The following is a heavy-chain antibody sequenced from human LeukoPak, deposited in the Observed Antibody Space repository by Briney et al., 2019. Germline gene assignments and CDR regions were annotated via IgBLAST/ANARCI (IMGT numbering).Heavy chain of an antibody. D-gene: IGHD3-10*01. CDR3: ARIPRTGVTGYGFDL. V-gene: IGHV3-7*01. CDR2: IKGDGSEK. Sequence: GGSLRLSCAASGFTFSKYWMSWVRQAPGKGLEWVANIKGDGSEKYYVDSVEGRFTVSRDNAKNSLYLQMNSLRAEDTAIYYCARIPRTGVTGYGFDLWGQGTMVTVSS. CDR1: GFTFSKYW. J-gene: IGHJ3*01.